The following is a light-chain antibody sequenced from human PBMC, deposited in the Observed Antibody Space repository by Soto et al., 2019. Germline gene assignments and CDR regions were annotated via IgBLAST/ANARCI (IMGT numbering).Light chain of an antibody. CDR2: GAS. CDR3: QQYNSWPYT. CDR1: QSVGGTF. V-gene: IGKV3D-15*01. J-gene: IGKJ2*01. Sequence: RVLPQSPGTLSLSPGEGATLSCRASQSVGGTFLAWYQQKGGQAPRLLIHGASNRATGIPVRFSGSGSGAEFTLTISSLESEDFAVYLCQQYNSWPYTLGQGTKVDIK.